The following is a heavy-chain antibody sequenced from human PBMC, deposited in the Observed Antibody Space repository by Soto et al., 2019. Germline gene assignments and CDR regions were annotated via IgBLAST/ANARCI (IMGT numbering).Heavy chain of an antibody. V-gene: IGHV3-23*01. CDR1: GFTFSSYA. CDR3: VRTKVAVAGTPTYYGMDG. Sequence: GGSLRLSCAASGFTFSSYAMSWVRQAPGKGLEWVSAISGSGGSTYYADSVKGRFTISRDNSKNTLYLQMNSLRAEDTAVYYCVRTKVAVAGTPTYYGMDGWGQGTTVTVSS. D-gene: IGHD6-19*01. J-gene: IGHJ6*02. CDR2: ISGSGGST.